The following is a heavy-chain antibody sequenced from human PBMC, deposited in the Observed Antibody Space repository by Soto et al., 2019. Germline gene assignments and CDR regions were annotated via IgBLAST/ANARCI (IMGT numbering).Heavy chain of an antibody. D-gene: IGHD4-4*01. CDR1: GFTVSSNY. V-gene: IGHV3-53*04. J-gene: IGHJ4*02. CDR3: ASLTTGRSHWGY. CDR2: IYSGGST. Sequence: EVQLVESGGGVVQPGGSSRLSCAASGFTVSSNYMSWIRQAPGKGLEWVSVIYSGGSTYYADSVKGRFTISKHNSKNTMYLQMNSLRAEDTAVYYCASLTTGRSHWGYWGRGTLVTVSS.